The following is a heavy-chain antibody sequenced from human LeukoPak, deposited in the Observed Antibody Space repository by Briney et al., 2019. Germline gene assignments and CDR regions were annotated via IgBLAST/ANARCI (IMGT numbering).Heavy chain of an antibody. Sequence: ASVKVSCKASGYTFTSYAMNWVRQAPGQGLEWMGWINTNTGNPTYAQGFTGRFVFSLDTSVSTAYLQISSLKAEDTAVYYCAREGSSWYSRTYNWFDPWGQGTLVTVSS. D-gene: IGHD6-13*01. CDR3: AREGSSWYSRTYNWFDP. CDR1: GYTFTSYA. CDR2: INTNTGNP. J-gene: IGHJ5*02. V-gene: IGHV7-4-1*02.